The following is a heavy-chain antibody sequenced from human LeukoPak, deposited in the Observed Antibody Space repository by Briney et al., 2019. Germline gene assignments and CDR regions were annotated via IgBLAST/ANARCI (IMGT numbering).Heavy chain of an antibody. Sequence: GRSLRLSCAASGFIFDDYAMHWVRQAPGKGLEWVSGISWNSGSICYADSVKGRFTISRDNAKNSLYLQMNRLRAEDTALYYCAKDRDYTISGVSVDYSGQGTLVSVSS. CDR2: ISWNSGSI. V-gene: IGHV3-9*01. J-gene: IGHJ4*02. CDR3: AKDRDYTISGVSVDY. CDR1: GFIFDDYA. D-gene: IGHD3-3*01.